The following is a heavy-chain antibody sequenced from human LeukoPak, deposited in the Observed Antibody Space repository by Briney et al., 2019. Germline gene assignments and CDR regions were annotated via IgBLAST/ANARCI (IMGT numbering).Heavy chain of an antibody. CDR3: ARGEEVYYFDY. CDR1: GYSFTSYW. D-gene: IGHD3-10*01. J-gene: IGHJ4*02. V-gene: IGHV5-51*01. CDR2: IYPGDSDT. Sequence: GESLKISCKGFGYSFTSYWIGWVRQMPGKGLEWMGIIYPGDSDTRYGPSFQGQVTISADKSISTAYLQWSSLQASDTAMYYCARGEEVYYFDYWGQGTLVTVSS.